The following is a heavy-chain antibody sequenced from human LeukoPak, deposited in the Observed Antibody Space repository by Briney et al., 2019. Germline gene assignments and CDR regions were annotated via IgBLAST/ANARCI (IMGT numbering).Heavy chain of an antibody. CDR1: GYTFTGYY. V-gene: IGHV1-2*02. J-gene: IGHJ4*02. D-gene: IGHD1-26*01. Sequence: ASVKVSCKASGYTFTGYYMHWVRQAPGQGLEWMGWINPNSGGTSYAQKFQGRVTMTRDTSISTAYMELSRLRSDDTAVYYCARAGLGSYPPFDYWGQGTLVTVSS. CDR3: ARAGLGSYPPFDY. CDR2: INPNSGGT.